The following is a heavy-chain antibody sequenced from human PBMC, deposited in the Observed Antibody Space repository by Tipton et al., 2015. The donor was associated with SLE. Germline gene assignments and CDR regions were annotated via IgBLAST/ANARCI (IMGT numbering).Heavy chain of an antibody. CDR2: IFYSGST. V-gene: IGHV4-31*03. D-gene: IGHD2-2*01. Sequence: TLSLTCTVSGGSISSGGYYWSWIRQHPGKGLEWIGYIFYSGSTYYNLSLKSRVTMSLDTSNNQFSLNLSSVAAADTAVYYCARGVNIVVVPAAHGTVTSPGGFDCWGQGTLVTVSS. CDR3: ARGVNIVVVPAAHGTVTSPGGFDC. J-gene: IGHJ4*02. CDR1: GGSISSGGYY.